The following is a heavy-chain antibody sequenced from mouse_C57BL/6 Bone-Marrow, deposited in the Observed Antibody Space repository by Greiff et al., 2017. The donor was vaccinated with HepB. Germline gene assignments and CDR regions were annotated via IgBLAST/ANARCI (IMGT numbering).Heavy chain of an antibody. CDR3: ARPRYDYDNGFAY. V-gene: IGHV5-17*01. D-gene: IGHD2-4*01. CDR1: GFTFSDYG. J-gene: IGHJ3*01. CDR2: ISSGSSTI. Sequence: EVQVVESGGGLVKPGGSLKLSCAASGFTFSDYGMHWVRQAPEKGLEWVAYISSGSSTIYYADTVKGRFTISRDKAKNTLFLQLTSLRSEDTAMYYCARPRYDYDNGFAYWGQGTLVTVSA.